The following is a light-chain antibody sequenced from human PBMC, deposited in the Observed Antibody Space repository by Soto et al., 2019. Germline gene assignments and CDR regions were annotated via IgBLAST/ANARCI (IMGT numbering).Light chain of an antibody. CDR1: QSISSY. CDR2: AAS. J-gene: IGKJ4*02. V-gene: IGKV1-39*01. Sequence: DIQMTQSPSSLSASVEDRVTITCRASQSISSYLNWYQQRPGKAAKLRIYAASSLQSGIPSRFSGSGAGTDSTLTSSSLQFEDCRTYDWQQGYGTLGLTFGGGTKVEIK. CDR3: QQGYGTLGLT.